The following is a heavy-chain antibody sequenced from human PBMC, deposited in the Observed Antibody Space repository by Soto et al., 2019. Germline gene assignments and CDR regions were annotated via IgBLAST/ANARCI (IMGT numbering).Heavy chain of an antibody. CDR3: ARDVYRYSSSSPEDV. V-gene: IGHV3-11*06. J-gene: IGHJ6*02. D-gene: IGHD6-6*01. Sequence: GGSLRLSCAASGFTFSDYYMSWIRQAPGKGLEWVSYISSSSRSTKYADSVKGRFTISRDNAKNSLFLQMNSLRGEDTAVYYCARDVYRYSSSSPEDVWGQGTTVTVSS. CDR2: ISSSSRST. CDR1: GFTFSDYY.